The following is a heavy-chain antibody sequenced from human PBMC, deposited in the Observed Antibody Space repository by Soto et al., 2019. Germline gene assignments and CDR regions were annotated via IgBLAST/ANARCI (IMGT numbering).Heavy chain of an antibody. CDR2: ISPYNGDT. D-gene: IGHD2-15*01. J-gene: IGHJ5*02. CDR1: GYSFTSYG. V-gene: IGHV1-18*01. Sequence: QVQLVQSAAEVKKPGASVKVSCKASGYSFTSYGITWVRQAPGQGLEWLGWISPYNGDTSYAQKLQGRVTMNTDTSTSTAYMELRSLRSDDAAVYYCARGGLEYCSGGSCPKNWFGPWGRGTLVTVSS. CDR3: ARGGLEYCSGGSCPKNWFGP.